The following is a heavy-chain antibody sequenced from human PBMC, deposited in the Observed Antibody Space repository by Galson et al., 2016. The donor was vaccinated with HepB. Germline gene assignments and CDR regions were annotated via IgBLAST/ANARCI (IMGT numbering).Heavy chain of an antibody. J-gene: IGHJ4*02. CDR3: AEGGFGDQPDY. CDR1: GLTFSNYA. V-gene: IGHV3-23*01. Sequence: SLRLSCAASGLTFSNYAMSWVRQAPGKGLEWVSAISGTRGTIYYADSVKGRFTISRDNAKNTLYLQMNSLRAEDTAVYYCAEGGFGDQPDYWGRGTLVTVSS. CDR2: ISGTRGTI. D-gene: IGHD3-10*01.